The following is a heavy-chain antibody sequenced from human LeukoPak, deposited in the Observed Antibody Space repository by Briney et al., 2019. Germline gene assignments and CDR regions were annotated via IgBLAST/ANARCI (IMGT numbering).Heavy chain of an antibody. Sequence: PGGSLRLSCAASGFTVSSNYMSWVRQAPGKGLEWVSVIYSGGSTYYADSVKGRFTISRDNSKNTLYLQMNSLRAEDTAVYYCASHFWSVYPPPFDYWGQGTLVTVSS. J-gene: IGHJ4*02. CDR1: GFTVSSNY. CDR2: IYSGGST. D-gene: IGHD3-3*02. V-gene: IGHV3-53*01. CDR3: ASHFWSVYPPPFDY.